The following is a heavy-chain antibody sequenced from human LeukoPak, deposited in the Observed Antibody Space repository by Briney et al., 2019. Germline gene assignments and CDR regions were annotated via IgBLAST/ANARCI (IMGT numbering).Heavy chain of an antibody. J-gene: IGHJ4*02. CDR2: IKQHGSEK. CDR1: GFTFSSYW. V-gene: IGHV3-7*01. CDR3: ARELMITFGGVVVNKYHFDY. Sequence: QTGGSLRLSCAASGFTFSSYWMNWVRQAPGKGLEWVANIKQHGSEKYYVDSVKGRFTISRDNAKNSLYLQMNSLRAEDTAVYYCARELMITFGGVVVNKYHFDYWGQGTLVTVSS. D-gene: IGHD3-16*02.